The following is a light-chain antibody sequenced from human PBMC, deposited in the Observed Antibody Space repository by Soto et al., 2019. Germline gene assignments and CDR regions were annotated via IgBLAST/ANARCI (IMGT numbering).Light chain of an antibody. CDR2: GGF. J-gene: IGKJ2*01. CDR3: QCHQYGVSPVYA. Sequence: EIVLTQSPGTLPLSPGESATLSCRASESVSITYLAWYQQKPGQAPRLLIYGGFNRATGIPDRFSGSGSGTDCTLTIHRLEPEEFAVYFCQCHQYGVSPVYAFGQGTKVEIK. V-gene: IGKV3-20*01. CDR1: ESVSITY.